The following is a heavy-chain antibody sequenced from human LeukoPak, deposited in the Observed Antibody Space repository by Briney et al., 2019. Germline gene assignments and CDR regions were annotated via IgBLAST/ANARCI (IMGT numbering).Heavy chain of an antibody. J-gene: IGHJ6*02. CDR2: ISSSSSYI. V-gene: IGHV3-21*01. CDR3: AREIVLMVYAAGGMDV. CDR1: GFTFSSYS. D-gene: IGHD2-8*01. Sequence: GGSLRLSCAASGFTFSSYSMNWVRQAPGKGLEWVSSISSSSSYIYYADSVKGRFTISRDNAKNSLYLQMNSLRAEDTAVYYCAREIVLMVYAAGGMDVWGQGTTVTVSS.